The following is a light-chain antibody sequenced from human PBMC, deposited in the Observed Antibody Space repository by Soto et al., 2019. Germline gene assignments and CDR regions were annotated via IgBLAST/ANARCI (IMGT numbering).Light chain of an antibody. CDR3: SSYTSSSTLV. Sequence: QSALTQPASVSGSLGQSITISCTGSSSDIGVYNYVSWYQQHPGKAPKLMIYEVTNRPSGVSNRFSGSKTGNTAPLTISGLQAEDEAEYHCSSYTSSSTLVFGGGTKLTVL. J-gene: IGLJ3*02. V-gene: IGLV2-14*01. CDR1: SSDIGVYNY. CDR2: EVT.